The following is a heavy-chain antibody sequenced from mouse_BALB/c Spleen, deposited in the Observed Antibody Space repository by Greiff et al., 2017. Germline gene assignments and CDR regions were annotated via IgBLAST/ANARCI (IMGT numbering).Heavy chain of an antibody. CDR3: ARSAYYRYDESWFAY. CDR2: ISYSGST. CDR1: GYSITSDYA. Sequence: EVKLQESGPGLVKPSQSLSLTCTVTGYSITSDYAWNWIRQFPGNKLEWMGYISYSGSTSYNPSLKSRISTTRDTSKNQFFLQLNSVTTEDTATYYCARSAYYRYDESWFAYWGQGTLVTVSA. J-gene: IGHJ3*01. D-gene: IGHD2-14*01. V-gene: IGHV3-2*02.